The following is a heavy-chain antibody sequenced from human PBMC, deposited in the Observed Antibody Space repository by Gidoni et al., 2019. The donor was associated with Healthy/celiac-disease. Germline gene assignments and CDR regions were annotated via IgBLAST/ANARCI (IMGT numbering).Heavy chain of an antibody. J-gene: IGHJ2*01. CDR3: ARDHVGATVTGDWYFDL. Sequence: QVQLVESGGGVVQPGRSLRLSCAASGFTFSSYGMHWVRQAPGKGLGWVAVIWYDGSNKYYADSVKGRFTISRDNSKNTLYLQMNSLRAEDTAVYYCARDHVGATVTGDWYFDLWGRGTLVTVSS. D-gene: IGHD4-17*01. V-gene: IGHV3-33*01. CDR2: IWYDGSNK. CDR1: GFTFSSYG.